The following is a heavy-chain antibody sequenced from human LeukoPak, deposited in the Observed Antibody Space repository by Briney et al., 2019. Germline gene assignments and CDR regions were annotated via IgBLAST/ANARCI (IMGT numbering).Heavy chain of an antibody. Sequence: SETLSLTCTVSGGSISSYYWSWIRQPPGKGLEWIGYIHYSGSTNYNPSLKSRVTISVDTSKNQFSLKLSSVTAADTAVYYCARFFIAAAGRDYWGQGTLVTVSS. CDR2: IHYSGST. J-gene: IGHJ4*02. V-gene: IGHV4-59*08. D-gene: IGHD6-13*01. CDR3: ARFFIAAAGRDY. CDR1: GGSISSYY.